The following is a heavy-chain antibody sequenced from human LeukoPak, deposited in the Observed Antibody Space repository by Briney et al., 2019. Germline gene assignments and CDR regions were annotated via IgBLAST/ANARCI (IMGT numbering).Heavy chain of an antibody. J-gene: IGHJ4*02. V-gene: IGHV3-7*01. D-gene: IGHD4-11*01. CDR1: GFTFSSYW. Sequence: GGSLRLSCAASGFTFSSYWMSWVRQAPGKGLEGVANIKQYGSEEYYVDSVKGRFTISRDNAKNSLYLQMNSLRAEDTAVYYCARASATVTTKNYFDYWGQGTLVTVSS. CDR3: ARASATVTTKNYFDY. CDR2: IKQYGSEE.